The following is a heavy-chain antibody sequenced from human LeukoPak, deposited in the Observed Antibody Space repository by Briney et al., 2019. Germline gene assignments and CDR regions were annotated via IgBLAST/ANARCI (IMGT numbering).Heavy chain of an antibody. D-gene: IGHD6-13*01. Sequence: KSSETLSLTCTVSGYSIRSGYNWGWIRQFPGKGLEWIGSIYQIASTYDNPSLKSRVTMSIDTSKNQFSLKLTSVTAADTAVYYCAREPTYSSSWYTTCDYWGQGTLVTVSS. J-gene: IGHJ4*02. V-gene: IGHV4-38-2*02. CDR1: GYSIRSGYN. CDR2: IYQIAST. CDR3: AREPTYSSSWYTTCDY.